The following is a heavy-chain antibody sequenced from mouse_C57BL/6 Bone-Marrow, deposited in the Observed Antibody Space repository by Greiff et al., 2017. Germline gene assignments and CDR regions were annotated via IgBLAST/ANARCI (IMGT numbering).Heavy chain of an antibody. J-gene: IGHJ2*01. CDR1: GYTFTDHT. CDR3: ARFLYYDGSSCDGY. Sequence: QVQLQQSDAELVKPGASVKISCKVSGYTFTDHTIHWMKQRPEQGLEWIGYIYPRDGSTKYNEKFKGKATLTADTSSSTAYMQLNSLTAEDSAVYFCARFLYYDGSSCDGYWGQGTTLTVSS. V-gene: IGHV1-78*01. CDR2: IYPRDGST. D-gene: IGHD1-1*01.